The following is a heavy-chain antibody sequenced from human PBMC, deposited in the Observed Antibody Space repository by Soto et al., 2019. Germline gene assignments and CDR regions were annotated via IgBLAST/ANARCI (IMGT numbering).Heavy chain of an antibody. V-gene: IGHV3-11*06. J-gene: IGHJ4*02. CDR3: ARGGDPDY. CDR2: ISSSNRYT. CDR1: GFSVSDYY. Sequence: GGSLRLSCVASGFSVSDYYMTWIRQAPGKGLEWISHISSSNRYTNYADSVKGRFTISRDNAKNTLYLQMNNLRAEDTAVYYCARGGDPDYWGQGTLVTVSS. D-gene: IGHD2-21*02.